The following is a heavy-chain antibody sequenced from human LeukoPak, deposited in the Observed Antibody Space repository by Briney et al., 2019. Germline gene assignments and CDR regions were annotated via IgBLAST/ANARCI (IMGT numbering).Heavy chain of an antibody. CDR1: GFTFSSYS. CDR3: ARVATYYYDSSGYYPGRYFDY. D-gene: IGHD3-22*01. Sequence: GGSLRLSCAASGFTFSSYSMNWVRQAPGKGLEWVSYISSSSSTIYYADSVKGRFTISRDNAKNSLYLQMNSLRAEDTAVHYCARVATYYYDSSGYYPGRYFDYWGQGTLVTVSS. J-gene: IGHJ4*02. CDR2: ISSSSSTI. V-gene: IGHV3-48*01.